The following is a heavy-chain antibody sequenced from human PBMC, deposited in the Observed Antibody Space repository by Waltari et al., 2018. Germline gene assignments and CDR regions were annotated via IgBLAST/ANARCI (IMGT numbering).Heavy chain of an antibody. Sequence: QLQLQESGPGLVKPSETLSLTCPASGYPISTGSYWAWIRYPPGTGLAWIGSLYHSGSTYYNPSLKSRVTISVDTSKNQFSLKLSSVTAADTAVYYCAREGVVVAATLYYFDYWGQGTLVTVSS. CDR2: LYHSGST. CDR3: AREGVVVAATLYYFDY. D-gene: IGHD2-15*01. CDR1: GYPISTGSY. V-gene: IGHV4-38-2*02. J-gene: IGHJ4*02.